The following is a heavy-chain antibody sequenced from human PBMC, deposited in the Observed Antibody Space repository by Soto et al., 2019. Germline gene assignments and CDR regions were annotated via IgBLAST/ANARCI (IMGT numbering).Heavy chain of an antibody. CDR2: ISAYNGNT. CDR3: ARATFPSSIAARPLDY. CDR1: GYTFTSYG. V-gene: IGHV1-18*04. D-gene: IGHD6-6*01. J-gene: IGHJ4*02. Sequence: QVQLVQSGAEVKKPGASVKVSCKASGYTFTSYGISWVRQAPGQGLEWMGWISAYNGNTNYAQKLQGRVTMTTDTSTSTDYMELRSLRSDDTAVYYCARATFPSSIAARPLDYWGQGTLVTVSS.